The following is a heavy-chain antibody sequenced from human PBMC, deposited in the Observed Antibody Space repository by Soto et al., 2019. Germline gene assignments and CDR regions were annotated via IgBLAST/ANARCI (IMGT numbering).Heavy chain of an antibody. CDR2: ITGSGAGS. J-gene: IGHJ5*02. V-gene: IGHV3-23*01. D-gene: IGHD6-13*01. Sequence: EVQLLESGGGWLQPGGSLRLSCAASGFTFSSYAMNWVRQAPGKGLELVSGITGSGAGSYYSDSVKGRFTISRDNSKNTLYLKMNSLRAEVTAVYYWARAYSNSWPNDWFDPWCQVSLVTVSS. CDR3: ARAYSNSWPNDWFDP. CDR1: GFTFSSYA.